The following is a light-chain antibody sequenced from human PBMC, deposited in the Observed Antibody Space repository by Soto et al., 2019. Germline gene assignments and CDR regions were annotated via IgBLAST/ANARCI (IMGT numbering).Light chain of an antibody. CDR1: QSVSSSY. Sequence: EIVLTQSQGTLSSSPGERATLSCRASQSVSSSYLAWYQQKPGQAPRLLIYGASSRATGIPDRFSGSGSGTDFTLTISRLEPEDFAVYYCQQYGSSLITFGQGTRLEI. CDR3: QQYGSSLIT. CDR2: GAS. V-gene: IGKV3-20*01. J-gene: IGKJ5*01.